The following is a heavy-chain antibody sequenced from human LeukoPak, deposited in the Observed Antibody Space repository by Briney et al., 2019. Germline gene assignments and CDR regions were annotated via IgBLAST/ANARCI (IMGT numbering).Heavy chain of an antibody. J-gene: IGHJ5*02. Sequence: SETLPLTCTVSGGSISSSSYYWGWIRQPPGKGLEWIGSIYYSGSTYYNPSLKSRVTISVDTSKNQFSLKLRSVTAADTAVYYCARKEGGQLVNTRRWFDPWGQGTLVTVSS. CDR3: ARKEGGQLVNTRRWFDP. CDR2: IYYSGST. V-gene: IGHV4-39*07. CDR1: GGSISSSSYY. D-gene: IGHD6-13*01.